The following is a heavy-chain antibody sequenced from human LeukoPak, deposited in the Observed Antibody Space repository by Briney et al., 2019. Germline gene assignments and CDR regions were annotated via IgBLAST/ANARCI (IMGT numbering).Heavy chain of an antibody. V-gene: IGHV3-30-3*01. CDR1: GFTFNIYA. J-gene: IGHJ4*02. CDR3: AGAKESYYDKSGYFPLDY. D-gene: IGHD3-22*01. CDR2: ISYDGSNK. Sequence: GGSLRLSCAASGFTFNIYAIHWVRQAPGKGLEWVAVISYDGSNKYYADSVKGRFTISKDTSKNTLFLHLTSLRAEDTAMYYCAGAKESYYDKSGYFPLDYWGQGTLVTVSS.